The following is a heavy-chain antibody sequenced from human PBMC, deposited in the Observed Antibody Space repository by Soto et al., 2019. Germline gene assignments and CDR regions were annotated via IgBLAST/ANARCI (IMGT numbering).Heavy chain of an antibody. D-gene: IGHD3-10*01. J-gene: IGHJ4*02. CDR1: GGSVSNKTYY. Sequence: SETLSLTCSVSGGSVSNKTYYWSWIRQPPGKRLEWIGYVYYSGTTNYNPSLKSRVTISVDTSKNQFSLKLSSVTAADTAVYYCARGEAYYYGSGSYYRLAAFDYWGQGTLVTVSS. CDR2: VYYSGTT. CDR3: ARGEAYYYGSGSYYRLAAFDY. V-gene: IGHV4-61*01.